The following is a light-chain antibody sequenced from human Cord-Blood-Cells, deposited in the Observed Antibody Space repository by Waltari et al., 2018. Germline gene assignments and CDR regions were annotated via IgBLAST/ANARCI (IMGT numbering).Light chain of an antibody. CDR1: SSGVGRYNL. CDR2: EGS. Sequence: QSALTQPAPASGSPVHALTITCTGTSSGVGRYNLVSWYQQHPGKAPKLLIYEGSKRPSGVSNRFSGSKSGNTASLTISGLQAEDEADYYCCSYAGSSTVVFGGGTKLTVL. V-gene: IGLV2-23*01. J-gene: IGLJ2*01. CDR3: CSYAGSSTVV.